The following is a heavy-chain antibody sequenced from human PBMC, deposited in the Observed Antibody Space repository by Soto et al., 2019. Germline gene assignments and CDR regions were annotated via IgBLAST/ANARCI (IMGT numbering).Heavy chain of an antibody. Sequence: GGSLRLSCAASGFTFSGSAMHWVRQASGKGLEWVGRIRSKANSYATAYAASVKGRFTISRDDSKNTAYLQMNSLKTEDTAVYYCTRLGEKGIAAREGWFDPWGQGTLVTVSS. CDR2: IRSKANSYAT. D-gene: IGHD6-6*01. J-gene: IGHJ5*02. V-gene: IGHV3-73*01. CDR3: TRLGEKGIAAREGWFDP. CDR1: GFTFSGSA.